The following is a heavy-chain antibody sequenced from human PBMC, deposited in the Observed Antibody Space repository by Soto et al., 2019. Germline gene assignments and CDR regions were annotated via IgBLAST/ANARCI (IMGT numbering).Heavy chain of an antibody. V-gene: IGHV3-23*01. Sequence: GGSLRLSCAASGFTFSSYAMSWVRQAPGKGLEWVSAISGSGGSTYYADSVKGRFTISRDNSKNTLYLQMNSLRAEDTAVYYCAKVHPATVWFGEFHPFDYWGQGTLVTVSS. CDR3: AKVHPATVWFGEFHPFDY. CDR1: GFTFSSYA. CDR2: ISGSGGST. J-gene: IGHJ4*02. D-gene: IGHD3-10*01.